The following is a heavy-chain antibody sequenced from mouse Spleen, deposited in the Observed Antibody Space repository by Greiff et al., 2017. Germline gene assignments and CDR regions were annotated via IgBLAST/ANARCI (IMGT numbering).Heavy chain of an antibody. J-gene: IGHJ2*01. V-gene: IGHV1-66*01. Sequence: QVHVKQSGPELVKPGASVKISCKASGYSFTSYYIHWVKQRPGQGLEWIGWIYPGSGNTKYNEKFKGKATLTADTSSSTAYMQLSSLTSEDSAVYYCARCDSPYYFDYWGQGTTLTVSS. CDR2: IYPGSGNT. D-gene: IGHD2-12*01. CDR3: ARCDSPYYFDY. CDR1: GYSFTSYY.